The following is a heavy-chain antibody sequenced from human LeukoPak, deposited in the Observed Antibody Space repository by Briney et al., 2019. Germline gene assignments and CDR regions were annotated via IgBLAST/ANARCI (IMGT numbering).Heavy chain of an antibody. CDR3: ARGGSSWYFDY. V-gene: IGHV3-74*01. Sequence: GGSLRLSCAASGFTFSSYWMHWVRQAPGKGLVWVSRINSDGSSTSYADPVKGRFTISRDNAKNTLYLQMNSLRVEDTAVYYCARGGSSWYFDYWGQGTLVTVSS. D-gene: IGHD6-13*01. CDR1: GFTFSSYW. CDR2: INSDGSST. J-gene: IGHJ4*02.